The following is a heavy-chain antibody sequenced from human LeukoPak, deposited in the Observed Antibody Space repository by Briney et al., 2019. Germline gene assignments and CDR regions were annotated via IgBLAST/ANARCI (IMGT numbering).Heavy chain of an antibody. V-gene: IGHV4-39*02. J-gene: IGHJ4*02. CDR3: AREGGPYRPRDY. CDR1: AGSISSSTYY. Sequence: SETLSLTRTVSAGSISSSTYYWGWIRQPPGKGLEWIGSIYYSGSTYYNPSLKSRVTISVDTSKNQFSLKLSSVTAADTAVYYCAREGGPYRPRDYSGQGTLVSVVS. CDR2: IYYSGST.